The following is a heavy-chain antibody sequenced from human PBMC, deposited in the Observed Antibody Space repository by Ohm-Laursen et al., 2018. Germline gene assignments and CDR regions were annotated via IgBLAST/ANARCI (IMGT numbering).Heavy chain of an antibody. J-gene: IGHJ6*02. D-gene: IGHD3-16*01. CDR2: ISYDGSNK. V-gene: IGHV3-30*18. CDR3: AKDQYDHYYGMDV. CDR1: GFTFSSYG. Sequence: RSLRLSCEASGFTFSSYGMHWVRQAPGKGLEWVAVISYDGSNKYYADSVKGRFTISRDNSKNTLYLQMNSLRAEDTAVYYCAKDQYDHYYGMDVWGQGTTVTVSS.